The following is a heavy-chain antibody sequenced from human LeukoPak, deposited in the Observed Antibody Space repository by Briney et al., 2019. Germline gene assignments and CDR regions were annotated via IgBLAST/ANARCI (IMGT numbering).Heavy chain of an antibody. J-gene: IGHJ3*02. CDR2: ISGSGGST. D-gene: IGHD6-6*01. CDR3: ARSVIAARGAFDI. CDR1: GFTFSSYA. V-gene: IGHV3-23*01. Sequence: GGSLRLSCAASGFTFSSYAMSWVRQAPGKGLEWVSAISGSGGSTYYADSVKGRFTISRDNSKNTLYLQMNSLRAEDTAVYYCARSVIAARGAFDIWGKGTMVTVSS.